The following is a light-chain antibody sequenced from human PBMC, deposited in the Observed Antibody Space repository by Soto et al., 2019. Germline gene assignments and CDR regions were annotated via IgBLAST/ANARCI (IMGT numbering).Light chain of an antibody. V-gene: IGKV1-27*01. Sequence: DIQMTQSPSTLSGSVGDRVTITCRASQTISNYLAWYQQKPGKVPKLLIYAASTLQSGVPSRFSGSGSGTDFTLTISSLQPEDVATYYCQKYNSAPRTFGGGTKVDIK. CDR3: QKYNSAPRT. J-gene: IGKJ4*01. CDR2: AAS. CDR1: QTISNY.